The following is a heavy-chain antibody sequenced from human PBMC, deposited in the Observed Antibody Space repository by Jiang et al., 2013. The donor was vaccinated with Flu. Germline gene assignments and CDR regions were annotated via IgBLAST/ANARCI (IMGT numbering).Heavy chain of an antibody. J-gene: IGHJ4*02. D-gene: IGHD3-22*01. Sequence: GGSLRLSCVASGLTFSDAWMNWGPARLQGRGWSGSAVLKVPLMGGTTDYAAPVRGRFTISRDDSENMVYLTNEHPDQPRTHALYYCTTAMSNYYDTIRLPPHLDFWGQGTLVAVSS. CDR3: TTAMSNYYDTIRLPPHLDF. CDR1: GLTFSDAW. CDR2: LKVPLMGGTT. V-gene: IGHV3-15*07.